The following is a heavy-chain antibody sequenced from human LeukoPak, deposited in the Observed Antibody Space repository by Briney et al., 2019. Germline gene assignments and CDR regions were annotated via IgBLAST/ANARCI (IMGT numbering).Heavy chain of an antibody. V-gene: IGHV4-39*01. Sequence: PSETLSLTCTVSGGSISSNSYYWGWIRQPPGKGLEWIANIFHSGSTYYNPSLKGRVTVSVDSSQNQFSLELSSVTAADTAIYYCARHPGGYSAYRYYYYYMDVWGKGTTVTVSS. CDR3: ARHPGGYSAYRYYYYYMDV. CDR2: IFHSGST. D-gene: IGHD5-12*01. J-gene: IGHJ6*03. CDR1: GGSISSNSYY.